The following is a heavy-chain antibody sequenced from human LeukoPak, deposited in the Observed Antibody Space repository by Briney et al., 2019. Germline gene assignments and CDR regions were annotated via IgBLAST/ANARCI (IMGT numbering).Heavy chain of an antibody. Sequence: PSETLSLTCTVSGGSISSSSYYWGWIRQPPGKGLEWIGSIYHSGSTYYNPSLKSRVTISVDTSKNQFSLKLSSVTAAHTAVYYCARVEVTTDAFDIWGQGTMVTVSS. CDR3: ARVEVTTDAFDI. J-gene: IGHJ3*02. V-gene: IGHV4-39*07. D-gene: IGHD4-17*01. CDR2: IYHSGST. CDR1: GGSISSSSYY.